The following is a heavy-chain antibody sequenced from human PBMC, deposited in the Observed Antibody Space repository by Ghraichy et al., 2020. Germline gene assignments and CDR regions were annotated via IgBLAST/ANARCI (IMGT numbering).Heavy chain of an antibody. D-gene: IGHD3-22*01. CDR2: ISGSGGST. J-gene: IGHJ4*02. Sequence: GGSLRLSCAASGFTFSSYAMSWVRQAPGKGLEWVSAISGSGGSTYYADSVKGRFTISRDNSKNTLYLQMNSLRAEDTAVYYCAKGGAYYDSSGYYRSPGWDLDYWGQGTLVTVSS. V-gene: IGHV3-23*01. CDR3: AKGGAYYDSSGYYRSPGWDLDY. CDR1: GFTFSSYA.